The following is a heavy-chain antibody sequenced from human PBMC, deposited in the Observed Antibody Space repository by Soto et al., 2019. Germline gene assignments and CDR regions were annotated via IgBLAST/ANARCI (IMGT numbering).Heavy chain of an antibody. CDR1: GFSFRTYT. CDR3: AKARCTTTDCYGPDY. D-gene: IGHD1-26*01. J-gene: IGHJ4*02. CDR2: ISGSGGSP. Sequence: GGSLRLSCAASGFSFRTYTMSWVRQAPGKGLEWLSVISGSGGSPSYADSVQGRFVISRDNARNTLYLHMNSLRAEDTAMYYCAKARCTTTDCYGPDYWGRGTLVTVSS. V-gene: IGHV3-23*01.